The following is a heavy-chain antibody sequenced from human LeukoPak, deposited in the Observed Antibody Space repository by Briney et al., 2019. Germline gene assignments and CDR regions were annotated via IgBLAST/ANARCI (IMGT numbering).Heavy chain of an antibody. D-gene: IGHD6-19*01. J-gene: IGHJ4*02. CDR2: ISGSGGST. Sequence: HAGGSLRLSCAASGFTFSSYAMSWVHQAPGKGLEWVSAISGSGGSTYYADSVKGRFTISRDNSKNTLYLQMNRLRAEDTAVYYCAKDRPAVAVAGTAAFDYWGQGTLVTVSS. CDR1: GFTFSSYA. V-gene: IGHV3-23*01. CDR3: AKDRPAVAVAGTAAFDY.